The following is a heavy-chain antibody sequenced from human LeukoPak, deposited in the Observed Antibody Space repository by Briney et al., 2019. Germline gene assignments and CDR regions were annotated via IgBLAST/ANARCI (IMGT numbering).Heavy chain of an antibody. V-gene: IGHV4-4*09. D-gene: IGHD4-23*01. J-gene: IGHJ4*02. CDR3: ARLGRGNSAGFDY. CDR1: GGSISSYY. CDR2: IYASGST. Sequence: SETLSLTCTVSGGSISSYYWSWIRQPPGEGLQWIGYIYASGSTNYTPSLKSRVTISVDTSKNQFSLQLSSVTAADTAVYYCARLGRGNSAGFDYWGQGTLVTVSS.